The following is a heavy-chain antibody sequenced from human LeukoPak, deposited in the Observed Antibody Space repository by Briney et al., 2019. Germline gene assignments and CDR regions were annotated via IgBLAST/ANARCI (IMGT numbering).Heavy chain of an antibody. CDR1: GFTFSNAW. D-gene: IGHD6-13*01. Sequence: PGGSLRLSCAASGFTFSNAWMSCVRQAPGKGLEWVGRIKSKTDGGTTDYAAPVKGRSTISRDDSKNTLYLQVNSLKTEDTAVYYCTTRRGSSSRNDYWGQGTLVTVSS. V-gene: IGHV3-15*01. CDR2: IKSKTDGGTT. J-gene: IGHJ4*02. CDR3: TTRRGSSSRNDY.